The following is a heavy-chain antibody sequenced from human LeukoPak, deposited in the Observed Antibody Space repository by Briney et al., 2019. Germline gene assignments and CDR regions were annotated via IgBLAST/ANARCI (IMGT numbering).Heavy chain of an antibody. D-gene: IGHD1-14*01. CDR1: GFTFSSYA. CDR2: ISYDGSNK. Sequence: PGGSLRLSCAASGFTFSSYAMHWVRQAPGKGLEWVAVISYDGSNKYYADSVKGRFTISRDNSKNTLYLQMNSLRAEDTAVYYWASLPPPNEPFDPWGQGTLVTVSS. CDR3: ASLPPPNEPFDP. J-gene: IGHJ5*02. V-gene: IGHV3-30-3*01.